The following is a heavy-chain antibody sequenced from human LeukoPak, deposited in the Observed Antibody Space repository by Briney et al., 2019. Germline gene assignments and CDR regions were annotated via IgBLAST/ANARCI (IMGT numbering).Heavy chain of an antibody. D-gene: IGHD3-10*01. CDR1: GYTFTSYG. Sequence: GASVKVSCKASGYTFTSYGMNWVRQAPGQGLEWMGWINTNTGNPTYAQGFTGRFVFSLDTSVSTAYLQISSLKAEDTAVYYCASYSGFGELLSFDYWGQGTLVTVSS. CDR2: INTNTGNP. J-gene: IGHJ4*02. V-gene: IGHV7-4-1*02. CDR3: ASYSGFGELLSFDY.